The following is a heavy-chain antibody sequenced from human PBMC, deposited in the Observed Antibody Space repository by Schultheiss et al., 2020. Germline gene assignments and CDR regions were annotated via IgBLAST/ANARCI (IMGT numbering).Heavy chain of an antibody. J-gene: IGHJ4*02. CDR3: ARASDYGDYPFDY. CDR1: GGSFSGYY. Sequence: SETLSLTCAVYGGSFSGYYWTWIRQPPGKGLEWIGYIYYSGSTNYNPSLKSRVTISVDTSKNQFSLKLSSVTAADTAVFYCARASDYGDYPFDYWGQGTLVTVSS. D-gene: IGHD4-17*01. CDR2: IYYSGST. V-gene: IGHV4-59*01.